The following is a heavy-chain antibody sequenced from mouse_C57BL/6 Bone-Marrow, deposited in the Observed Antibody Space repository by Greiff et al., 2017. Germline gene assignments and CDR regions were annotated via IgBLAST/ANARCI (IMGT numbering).Heavy chain of an antibody. J-gene: IGHJ3*01. V-gene: IGHV1-42*01. CDR1: GYSFTGYY. D-gene: IGHD2-5*01. Sequence: EVQLHESGPELVKPGASVKISCKASGYSFTGYYMNWVKQSPEKSLEWIGEINPSTGGTTYNQKFKAKATLTVDKSSSTAYMQLKSLTSEDSAVYYCARRSNYVPFAYWGQGTLVTVSA. CDR3: ARRSNYVPFAY. CDR2: INPSTGGT.